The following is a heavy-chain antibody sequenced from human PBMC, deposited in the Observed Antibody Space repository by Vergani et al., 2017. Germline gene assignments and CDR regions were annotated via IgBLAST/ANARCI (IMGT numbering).Heavy chain of an antibody. D-gene: IGHD3-16*02. CDR1: GYTFTSYA. CDR3: ARTEFMITFGGVIAI. Sequence: QVQLVQSGSELKKPGASVKVSCKASGYTFTSYAMNWVRQAPGQGLEWMGWISAYNGNTNYAQKLQGRVTMTTDTSTSTAYMELSSLRSEDTAVYYCARTEFMITFGGVIAIWGQGTLVTVSS. CDR2: ISAYNGNT. J-gene: IGHJ4*02. V-gene: IGHV1-18*01.